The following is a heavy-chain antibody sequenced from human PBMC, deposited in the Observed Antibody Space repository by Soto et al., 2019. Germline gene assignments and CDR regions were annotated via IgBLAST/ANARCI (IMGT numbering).Heavy chain of an antibody. CDR3: ARGGCGAFSCHTPVEYYGLYV. J-gene: IGHJ6*04. Sequence: GGSLRLSCSASGFTFSTYWMTWVRQAPGKGLEWVANIKQDGTEKYYVDSVRGRFTVSRDNAKNSLYLQMNNLRAEDTAMYYCARGGCGAFSCHTPVEYYGLYVWGKGTTVTVSS. V-gene: IGHV3-7*05. CDR2: IKQDGTEK. CDR1: GFTFSTYW. D-gene: IGHD2-2*01.